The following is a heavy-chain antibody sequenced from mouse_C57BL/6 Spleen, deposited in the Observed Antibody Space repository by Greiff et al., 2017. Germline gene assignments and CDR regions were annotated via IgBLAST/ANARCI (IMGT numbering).Heavy chain of an antibody. V-gene: IGHV1-52*01. J-gene: IGHJ2*01. CDR3: AREITTPNYFDY. Sequence: QVQLKQPGAELVRPGSSVKLSCKASGYTFTSYWMHWVKQRPIQGLEWIGNIDPSDSETHYNQKFKDKATLTVDKSSSTAYMQLSSLTSEDSAVYYCAREITTPNYFDYWGQGTTLTVSS. CDR2: IDPSDSET. D-gene: IGHD1-1*01. CDR1: GYTFTSYW.